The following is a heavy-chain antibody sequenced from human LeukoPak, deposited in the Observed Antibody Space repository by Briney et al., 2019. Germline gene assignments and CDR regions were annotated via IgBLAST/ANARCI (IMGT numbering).Heavy chain of an antibody. V-gene: IGHV3-48*04. CDR3: ARDRGGSYFAIDY. D-gene: IGHD1-26*01. CDR2: ISSSSSTI. Sequence: GGTLRLSWAASGFAFNSNSMNWVRQAPGKGLEWVSFISSSSSTIYYADSVKGRFTISRDNAKNSLYLQMNSLRAEDTAVYYCARDRGGSYFAIDYWGQGTLVTVSS. CDR1: GFAFNSNS. J-gene: IGHJ4*02.